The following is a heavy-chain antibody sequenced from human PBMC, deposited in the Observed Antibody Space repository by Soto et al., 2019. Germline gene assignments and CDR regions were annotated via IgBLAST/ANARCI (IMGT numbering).Heavy chain of an antibody. CDR1: GFTFSSYA. CDR3: ARDPWIQPHTDAFDI. V-gene: IGHV3-30-3*01. CDR2: ISYDGSNK. D-gene: IGHD5-18*01. Sequence: QVQLVESGGGVVQPGRSLRLSCAASGFTFSSYAMHWVRQAPGKGLEWVAVISYDGSNKYYADSVKGRFTISRDNSKNTLYLQMNSLRAEDTAVYYCARDPWIQPHTDAFDIWGQGTMAAVSS. J-gene: IGHJ3*02.